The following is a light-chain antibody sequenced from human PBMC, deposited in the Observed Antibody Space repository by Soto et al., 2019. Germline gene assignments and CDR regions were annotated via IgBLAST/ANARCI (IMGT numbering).Light chain of an antibody. CDR1: QSISTY. V-gene: IGKV1-39*01. Sequence: IQMTQSPSSLSASVGDRVIITCRASQSISTYLSWFQQKPGKAPKLLIYAASTLQSGVPSRFTGSGSGTDFTLTIISLQREDFATYYCQQSYNSPLTFGGGTTVEI. CDR2: AAS. CDR3: QQSYNSPLT. J-gene: IGKJ4*01.